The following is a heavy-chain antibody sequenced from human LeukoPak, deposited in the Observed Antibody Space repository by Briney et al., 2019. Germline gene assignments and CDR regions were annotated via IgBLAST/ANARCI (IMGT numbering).Heavy chain of an antibody. CDR2: IYYSGST. D-gene: IGHD2-2*01. V-gene: IGHV4-59*08. J-gene: IGHJ4*02. CDR1: GGSISSYY. Sequence: PSETLSLTCTVSGGSISSYYWSWIRQPPGKGLEWIGYIYYSGSTNYNPSLKSRVTISVDTSKNQFSLKLSSVTAADTAVYYCATRPRYCSSTSCYYFDYWGQGTLVTVSS. CDR3: ATRPRYCSSTSCYYFDY.